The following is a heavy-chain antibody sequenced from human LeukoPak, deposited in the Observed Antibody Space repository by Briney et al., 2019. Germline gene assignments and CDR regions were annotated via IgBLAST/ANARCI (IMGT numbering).Heavy chain of an antibody. Sequence: ASVKVSCKASGYTFTSYYMHWVRQAPGQGLEWMGIINPSGGSTSYAQKFQGSVTMTRDTSTSTVYMELSSLRSEDTAVYYCARVLQQYNWFDPWGQGTLVTVSS. V-gene: IGHV1-46*01. D-gene: IGHD4-11*01. CDR1: GYTFTSYY. J-gene: IGHJ5*02. CDR3: ARVLQQYNWFDP. CDR2: INPSGGST.